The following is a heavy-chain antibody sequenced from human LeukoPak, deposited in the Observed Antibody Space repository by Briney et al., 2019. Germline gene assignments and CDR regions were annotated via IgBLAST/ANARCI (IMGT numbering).Heavy chain of an antibody. D-gene: IGHD1-26*01. CDR1: GGSFSGYY. CDR3: AIWEGGSYYDFDY. Sequence: SETLSLTCVVYGGSFSGYYWSWIRQPPGKGLEWIGEINHSGSTNYTPSLKSRVTISVDTSKNQYSLNLSTVTAADTAVYYCAIWEGGSYYDFDYWGQGTLVTDPS. J-gene: IGHJ4*02. V-gene: IGHV4-34*01. CDR2: INHSGST.